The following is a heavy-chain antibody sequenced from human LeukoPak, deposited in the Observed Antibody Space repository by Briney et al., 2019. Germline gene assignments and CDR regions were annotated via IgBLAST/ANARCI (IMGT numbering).Heavy chain of an antibody. CDR2: IYHSGST. CDR1: GGSISSYY. Sequence: PSETLSLTCTVSGGSISSYYWSWIRQPPGKGLEWIGSIYHSGSTYYNPSLKRRVTISVDTSKNQFSLKLSSVTAADTAVYYCSRERGYSDYWGQGTLVTVSS. D-gene: IGHD5-24*01. J-gene: IGHJ4*02. CDR3: SRERGYSDY. V-gene: IGHV4-38-2*02.